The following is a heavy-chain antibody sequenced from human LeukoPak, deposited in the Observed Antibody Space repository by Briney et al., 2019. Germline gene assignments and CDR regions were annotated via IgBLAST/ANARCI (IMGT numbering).Heavy chain of an antibody. V-gene: IGHV1-69*05. D-gene: IGHD6-19*01. J-gene: IGHJ6*03. CDR3: ARGPAVAGRTRYSYMDA. Sequence: SVKVSCKASGGTFSSYAISWVRQAPGQGLEWMGGIIPIFGTANYAQEFQSRVTITTDESTSTAYMELSSLRSEDTAVYYCARGPAVAGRTRYSYMDAWGKGTTVTVSS. CDR1: GGTFSSYA. CDR2: IIPIFGTA.